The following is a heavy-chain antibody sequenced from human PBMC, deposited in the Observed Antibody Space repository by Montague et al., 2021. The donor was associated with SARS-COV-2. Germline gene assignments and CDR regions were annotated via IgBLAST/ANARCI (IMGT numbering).Heavy chain of an antibody. D-gene: IGHD1-26*01. V-gene: IGHV4-31*03. CDR2: IYYTGRT. CDR1: GRSISSGGYY. CDR3: ARVKVGATNLIYFDY. J-gene: IGHJ4*02. Sequence: TLSLTCSVSGRSISSGGYYWSRIRHHPGKGLEWIGYIYYTGRTYYNPSLKSRVSMSVDTSNNQFSLSLSSLTAADTAVFYCARVKVGATNLIYFDYWGQGTLVTVSS.